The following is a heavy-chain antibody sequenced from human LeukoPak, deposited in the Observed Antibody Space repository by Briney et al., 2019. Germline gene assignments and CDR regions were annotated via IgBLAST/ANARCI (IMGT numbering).Heavy chain of an antibody. CDR3: AKQKGYCSGGSCHPFDY. J-gene: IGHJ4*02. V-gene: IGHV3-30*02. Sequence: GGSLRLSCAASGFTFSSYDMHWVRQAPGKGLLWLAFIRYVGSTKYYADSVKGRFTIARDNSKNTLYLQMNSLRAEDTAVYYCAKQKGYCSGGSCHPFDYWGQGTLVTVSS. CDR2: IRYVGSTK. CDR1: GFTFSSYD. D-gene: IGHD2-15*01.